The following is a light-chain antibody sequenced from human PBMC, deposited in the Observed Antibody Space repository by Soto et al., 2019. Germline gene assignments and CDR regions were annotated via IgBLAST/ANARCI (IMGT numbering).Light chain of an antibody. CDR2: DVS. CDR1: SSDVGAYNY. J-gene: IGLJ3*02. V-gene: IGLV2-14*03. CDR3: SSYTSSSTLL. Sequence: QSVLTQPASVSGSPGQSITISCTGTSSDVGAYNYVSWYQLHPGKAPKLMIYDVSNRPSGVSNRFSGSKSGNTASLTISGLLAEDEADYYCSSYTSSSTLLFGGGTKVTVL.